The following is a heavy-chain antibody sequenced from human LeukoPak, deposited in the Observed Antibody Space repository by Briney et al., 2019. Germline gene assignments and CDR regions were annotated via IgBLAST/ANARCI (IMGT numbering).Heavy chain of an antibody. CDR3: ARDRLWAGLNVFDF. J-gene: IGHJ3*01. CDR2: IIPIFGTA. V-gene: IGHV1-69*05. D-gene: IGHD2-21*01. CDR1: GGTFSSYA. Sequence: RASVKVSCKASGGTFSSYAISWVRQAPGQGLEWMGGIIPIFGTANYAQKFQGRVTMTTDTSTSTGYMELRSLRSDDTAVYYCARDRLWAGLNVFDFWGQGTMVTVSS.